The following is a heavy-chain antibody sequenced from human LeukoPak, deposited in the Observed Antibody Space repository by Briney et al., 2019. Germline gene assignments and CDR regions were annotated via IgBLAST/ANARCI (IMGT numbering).Heavy chain of an antibody. V-gene: IGHV4-59*01. D-gene: IGHD2-2*01. Sequence: SETLSLTCTVSGGSISSYYWSWIRQPPGKGLEWIGYIYYSGSTNYNPSLKSRVTISVDTSKNQFSLKLSSVTAADTAVYYCARTFLKSSTSGWFDPWGQGTLVTVSS. CDR1: GGSISSYY. CDR2: IYYSGST. CDR3: ARTFLKSSTSGWFDP. J-gene: IGHJ5*02.